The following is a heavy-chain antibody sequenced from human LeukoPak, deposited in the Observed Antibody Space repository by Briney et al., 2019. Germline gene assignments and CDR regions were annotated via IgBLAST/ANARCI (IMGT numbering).Heavy chain of an antibody. CDR3: ARVWGYYYDSSGYYYPRDAFDI. Sequence: SETLSLTCTVSGGSISSYYWSWIRQPPGKGLEWIGYIYYSGGTNYNPSLKSRVTISVDTSKNQFSLKLSSVTAADTAVYYCARVWGYYYDSSGYYYPRDAFDIWGQGTMVTVSS. D-gene: IGHD3-22*01. CDR2: IYYSGGT. CDR1: GGSISSYY. V-gene: IGHV4-59*01. J-gene: IGHJ3*02.